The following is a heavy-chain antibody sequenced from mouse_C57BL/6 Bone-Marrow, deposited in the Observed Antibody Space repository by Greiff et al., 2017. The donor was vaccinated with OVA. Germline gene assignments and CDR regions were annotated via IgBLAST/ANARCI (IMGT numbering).Heavy chain of an antibody. CDR2: INPSNGGT. J-gene: IGHJ3*01. V-gene: IGHV1-53*01. Sequence: QVQLQQPGTELVKPGASVKLSCKASGYTFTSYWMHWVKPRPGQGLEWIGYINPSNGGTNYNEKFKSKATLTVDKSSSTAYMQLSSLTCEDSAVYDCARHDYGSSYAWFAYWGQGTLVTVSA. D-gene: IGHD1-1*01. CDR3: ARHDYGSSYAWFAY. CDR1: GYTFTSYW.